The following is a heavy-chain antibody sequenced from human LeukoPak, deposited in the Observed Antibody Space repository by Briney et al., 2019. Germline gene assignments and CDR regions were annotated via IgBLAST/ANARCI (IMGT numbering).Heavy chain of an antibody. V-gene: IGHV1-24*01. J-gene: IGHJ4*02. CDR3: AKIHYYDSSGYSLAFGY. D-gene: IGHD3-22*01. CDR2: FDPEDGET. Sequence: ASVKVSCMVSGYTLTELSMHWVRQAPGKGLEWMGGFDPEDGETIYAQKFQGRVTMTEDASTDTAYMELSSLRSEDTAVYYCAKIHYYDSSGYSLAFGYWGQGTLVTVPS. CDR1: GYTLTELS.